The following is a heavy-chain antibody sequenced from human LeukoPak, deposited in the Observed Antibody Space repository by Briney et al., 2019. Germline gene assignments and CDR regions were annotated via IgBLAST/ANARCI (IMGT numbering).Heavy chain of an antibody. Sequence: ASVKVSCKASGYTFTNYDINWVRQATGQGLEWMGWMNPNSGHTGYAQKFQGRVTITRDTTIGTAYMELSSLRSDDTAVYYCARRSDYYDSSAYYYWGQGTLVTVSS. D-gene: IGHD3-22*01. J-gene: IGHJ4*02. V-gene: IGHV1-8*03. CDR1: GYTFTNYD. CDR3: ARRSDYYDSSAYYY. CDR2: MNPNSGHT.